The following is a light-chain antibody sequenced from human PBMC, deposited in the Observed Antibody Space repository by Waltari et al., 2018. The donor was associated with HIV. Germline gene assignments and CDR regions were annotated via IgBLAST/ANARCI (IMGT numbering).Light chain of an antibody. Sequence: EIVLTQSPATLSLSPGERATLSCRASQSVSSSLAWYQQKPDQAPRLLIYDAPNRATGIPARFSGSGSGTDFTLTISSLEPEDFAVYYCQQRSDWPRTFGQGTKVEI. CDR2: DAP. CDR3: QQRSDWPRT. J-gene: IGKJ1*01. CDR1: QSVSSS. V-gene: IGKV3-11*01.